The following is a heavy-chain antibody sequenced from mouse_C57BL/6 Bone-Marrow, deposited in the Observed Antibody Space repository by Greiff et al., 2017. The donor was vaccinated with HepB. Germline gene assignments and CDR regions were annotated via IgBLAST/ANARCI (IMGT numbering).Heavy chain of an antibody. J-gene: IGHJ4*01. CDR3: ARWLSRAMDY. V-gene: IGHV5-4*03. D-gene: IGHD1-2*01. CDR1: GFTFSSYA. CDR2: ISDGGSYT. Sequence: EVMLVESGGGLVKPGGSLKLSCAASGFTFSSYAMSWVRQTPEKRLEWVATISDGGSYTYYPDNVKGRITISRDNAKNNLYLQMSHLKAEDTAMYYCARWLSRAMDYWGQGTSVTVSS.